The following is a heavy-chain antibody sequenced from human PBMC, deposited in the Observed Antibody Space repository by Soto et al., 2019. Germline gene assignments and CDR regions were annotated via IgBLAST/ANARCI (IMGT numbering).Heavy chain of an antibody. CDR3: ARRPSNYYGMDV. Sequence: LGESLKISCKGSGYSFSRYWIAWVRQMPGKGLEWMGMIYPYDSDTRYSPSFQGQVTFSADKSISTAYLQWSSLKASDTAKYYCARRPSNYYGMDVWGQGTTVTVSS. V-gene: IGHV5-51*01. J-gene: IGHJ6*02. CDR1: GYSFSRYW. CDR2: IYPYDSDT.